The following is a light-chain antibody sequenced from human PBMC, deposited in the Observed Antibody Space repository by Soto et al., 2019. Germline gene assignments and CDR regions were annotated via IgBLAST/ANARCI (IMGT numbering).Light chain of an antibody. CDR2: RTA. J-gene: IGLJ3*02. Sequence: QSVLTQPPSASGAPGQRVTISCSGSRSNIGSNSVYWYQQFPGTAPKLLISRTAQRPSGVPDRFSGSKSGTSGSLAISGLRSEDEADYYCAAWDDSLSGRLFGGGTKVTVL. CDR3: AAWDDSLSGRL. V-gene: IGLV1-47*01. CDR1: RSNIGSNS.